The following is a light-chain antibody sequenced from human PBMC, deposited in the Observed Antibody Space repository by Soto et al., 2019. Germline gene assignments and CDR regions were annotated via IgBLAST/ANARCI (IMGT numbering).Light chain of an antibody. J-gene: IGKJ1*01. CDR3: QQYGSSLT. Sequence: EVVLTQSPCTLSGSPGERASLSCRASKSVSTYLAWYQQKSGQAPRLLIYGASSRASGIPDRFSGSGSGTDFTLTISRVEPEDFAVYFCQQYGSSLTFGQGTKVDIK. CDR1: KSVSTY. CDR2: GAS. V-gene: IGKV3-20*01.